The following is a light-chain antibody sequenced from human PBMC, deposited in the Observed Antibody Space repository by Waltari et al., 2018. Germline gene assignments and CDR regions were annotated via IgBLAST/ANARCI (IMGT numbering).Light chain of an antibody. V-gene: IGKV3-20*01. CDR3: QQYDGSAVT. Sequence: IVLTQPPDTLSLSPGERATISCRARQSVTSITLAWYQQKPCQAPRLLIYSTSSRATGFSDRFSGSGSGTDFTLTINRLEPEDSAVYHCQQYDGSAVTFGGGTRVEIK. CDR1: QSVTSIT. CDR2: STS. J-gene: IGKJ4*01.